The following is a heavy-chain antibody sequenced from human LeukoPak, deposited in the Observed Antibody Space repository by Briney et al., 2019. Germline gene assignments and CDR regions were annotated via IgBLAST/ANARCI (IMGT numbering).Heavy chain of an antibody. V-gene: IGHV4-4*07. CDR1: DGSISSYY. CDR3: ASSYSSSSRWRFDP. CDR2: IYASGST. J-gene: IGHJ5*02. D-gene: IGHD6-6*01. Sequence: PSETLSLTCTVSDGSISSYYWNWIRQPAGKGLEWIGRIYASGSTTYNPSLKSRVTISVDKSKNQFSLKLSSVTAADTAVYYCASSYSSSSRWRFDPWGQGTLVTVSS.